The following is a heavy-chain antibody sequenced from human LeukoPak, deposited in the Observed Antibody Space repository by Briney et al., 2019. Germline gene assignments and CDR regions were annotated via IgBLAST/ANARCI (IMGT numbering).Heavy chain of an antibody. CDR1: GGSFSGYY. Sequence: LETLSLTCAVYGGSFSGYYWSWIRQPPGKGLEWIGEINHSGSTNYNPSLKSRVTISVDTSKNQFSLKLSSVTAADTAVYYCARVDYYYDSSGYYFDYWGQGTLVTVSS. D-gene: IGHD3-22*01. CDR2: INHSGST. J-gene: IGHJ4*02. V-gene: IGHV4-34*01. CDR3: ARVDYYYDSSGYYFDY.